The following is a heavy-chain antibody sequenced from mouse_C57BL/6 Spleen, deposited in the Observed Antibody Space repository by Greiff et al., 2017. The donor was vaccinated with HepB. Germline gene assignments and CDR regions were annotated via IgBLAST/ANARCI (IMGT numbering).Heavy chain of an antibody. Sequence: EVQLQQSGPELVKPGASVKIPCKASGYTFTDYNMDWVKQSHGKSLEWIGDINPNNGGTIYNQKFKGKATLTVDKSSSTAYMELRSLTSEDTAGYYCARSDGSNAMDYWGQGTSVTVSS. D-gene: IGHD1-1*01. V-gene: IGHV1-18*01. CDR1: GYTFTDYN. CDR3: ARSDGSNAMDY. J-gene: IGHJ4*01. CDR2: INPNNGGT.